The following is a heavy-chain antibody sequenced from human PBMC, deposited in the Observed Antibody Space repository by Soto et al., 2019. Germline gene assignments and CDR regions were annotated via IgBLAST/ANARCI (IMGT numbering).Heavy chain of an antibody. D-gene: IGHD2-21*02. J-gene: IGHJ4*02. CDR1: GSPFTSYG. V-gene: IGHV1-18*01. CDR3: ARDVPGDGDFDY. Sequence: GASMKVPLKASGSPFTSYGITWVRQAPGQGLEWMGWISAYNGNTNYAQKLQGRVTMTTDTSTSTAYMELRSLRSDDTAVYYCARDVPGDGDFDYWGQGTLVTVSS. CDR2: ISAYNGNT.